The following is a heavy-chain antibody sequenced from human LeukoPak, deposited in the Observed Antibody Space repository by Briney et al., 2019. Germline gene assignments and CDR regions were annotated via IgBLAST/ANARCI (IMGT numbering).Heavy chain of an antibody. V-gene: IGHV4-61*02. Sequence: SQTLSLTCTVSGGSISSGSYYWSWIRQPAGKGLEWIGRIYTSGSTNYNPSLKSRVTMSVDTSKNQFSLKLSSVTAADTAVYYCAREYYDFWSGSNPLYYYYYYMDVWGKGTTVTVSS. J-gene: IGHJ6*03. CDR2: IYTSGST. CDR3: AREYYDFWSGSNPLYYYYYYMDV. CDR1: GGSISSGSYY. D-gene: IGHD3-3*01.